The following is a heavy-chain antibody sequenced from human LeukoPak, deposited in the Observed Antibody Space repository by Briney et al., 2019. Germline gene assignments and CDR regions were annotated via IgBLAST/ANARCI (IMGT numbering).Heavy chain of an antibody. Sequence: PSETLSLTCSVSGGSISSGGYYWSWIRQHPGKGLEWIGYIHYSGSTYYNPSLKSRITISVDTSKNQFSLKLSSVTAADTAVYYCAVRAYYYDSSHYYLDYWGQGTLVTVSS. CDR2: IHYSGST. CDR1: GGSISSGGYY. J-gene: IGHJ4*02. V-gene: IGHV4-31*03. D-gene: IGHD3-22*01. CDR3: AVRAYYYDSSHYYLDY.